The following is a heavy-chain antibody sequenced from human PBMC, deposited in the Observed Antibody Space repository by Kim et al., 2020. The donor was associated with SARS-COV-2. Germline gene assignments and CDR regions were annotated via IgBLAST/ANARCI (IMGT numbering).Heavy chain of an antibody. Sequence: YADSWRGRFTISRDYSENKVYLQMDSLSAGDTAVYYCARPSSSHFDFWGQGTLVSVSS. J-gene: IGHJ4*02. D-gene: IGHD3-10*01. V-gene: IGHV3-33*01. CDR3: ARPSSSHFDF.